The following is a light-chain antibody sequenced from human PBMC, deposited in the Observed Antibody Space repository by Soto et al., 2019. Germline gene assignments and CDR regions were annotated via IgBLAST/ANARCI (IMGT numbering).Light chain of an antibody. Sequence: EMTMTQSPATLSVSPGERATLSCRASQSVGNNLAWYQQKPGQAPRLLIYDASTRATGIPARFSGSGSGAEFTLTISSLQSEDFAVYYCQQYNTWPMYTFGQGTKLAI. V-gene: IGKV3-15*01. CDR3: QQYNTWPMYT. J-gene: IGKJ2*01. CDR1: QSVGNN. CDR2: DAS.